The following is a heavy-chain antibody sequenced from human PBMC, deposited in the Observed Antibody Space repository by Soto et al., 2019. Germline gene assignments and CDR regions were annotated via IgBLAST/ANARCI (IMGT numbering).Heavy chain of an antibody. D-gene: IGHD6-13*01. V-gene: IGHV1-69*13. CDR3: ARDAAALRGDYYYGMDV. CDR2: IIPIFGTA. CDR1: GGTFSSYA. Sequence: GASVKVSCKASGGTFSSYAISWVRQAPGQGLEWMGGIIPIFGTANYAQKFQGRVTITADESTSTAYMELSSLRSEDTAVYYCARDAAALRGDYYYGMDVWGQGTTVTVSS. J-gene: IGHJ6*02.